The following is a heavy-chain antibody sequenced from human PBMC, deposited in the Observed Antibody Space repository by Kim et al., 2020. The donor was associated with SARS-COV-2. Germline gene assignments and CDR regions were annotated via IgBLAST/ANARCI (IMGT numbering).Heavy chain of an antibody. CDR2: IYYSGST. J-gene: IGHJ5*02. Sequence: SETLSLTCTVSGGSISSSSYYWGWIRQPPGKGLEWIGSIYYSGSTYYNPSLKSRVTISVDTSKNQFSLKLSSVTAADTAVYYCARLPPRGSGSYYPHNWFDPWGQGTLVTVSS. CDR1: GGSISSSSYY. D-gene: IGHD3-10*01. V-gene: IGHV4-39*01. CDR3: ARLPPRGSGSYYPHNWFDP.